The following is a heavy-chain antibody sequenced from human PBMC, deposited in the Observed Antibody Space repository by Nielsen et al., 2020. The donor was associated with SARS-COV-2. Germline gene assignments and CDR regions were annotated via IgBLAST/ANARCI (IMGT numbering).Heavy chain of an antibody. CDR3: ATSEYDILTGTTSNAFDI. V-gene: IGHV1-24*01. CDR1: GYTLTELS. D-gene: IGHD3-9*01. CDR2: FDPEDGET. Sequence: ASVKVSCKVSGYTLTELSMQWVRQAPGKGLEWKGGFDPEDGETIYAQKFQGRVTMTEDTSTDTAYMELSSLRSEDTAVYYCATSEYDILTGTTSNAFDIWGQGTMVTVSS. J-gene: IGHJ3*02.